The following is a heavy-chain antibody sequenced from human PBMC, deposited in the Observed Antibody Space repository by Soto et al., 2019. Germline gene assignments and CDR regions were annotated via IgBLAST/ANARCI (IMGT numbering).Heavy chain of an antibody. J-gene: IGHJ5*02. CDR3: ARDHGNMTYVSQGWLDP. V-gene: IGHV1-69*01. D-gene: IGHD3-16*01. CDR2: IIPIFGTA. CDR1: GGTFSSYA. Sequence: QVQLVQSGAEVRKPGSSVKVSCKASGGTFSSYAISWVRQAPGQGLEWMGGIIPIFGTANYAQKFQGRVTITADESTSTAYMELSSLRSEDTAVYYCARDHGNMTYVSQGWLDPWGQGTLVTVSS.